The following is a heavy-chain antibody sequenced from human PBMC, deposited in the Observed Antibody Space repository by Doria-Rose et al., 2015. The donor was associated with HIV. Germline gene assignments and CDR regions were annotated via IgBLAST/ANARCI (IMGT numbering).Heavy chain of an antibody. D-gene: IGHD2-2*01. CDR1: GYTFTRYA. CDR2: INVDNGNT. Sequence: QVQLVQSGAEVKKPGASVRVSCKASGYTFTRYAMHWVRQAPGQRPEWMGWINVDNGNTEYSQKFQCRLTITRDTSAGTAYMELSSLTSDDTAVYYYAKDRVRVVQAATTLDFWGQGTLVTVSS. V-gene: IGHV1-3*01. CDR3: AKDRVRVVQAATTLDF. J-gene: IGHJ4*02.